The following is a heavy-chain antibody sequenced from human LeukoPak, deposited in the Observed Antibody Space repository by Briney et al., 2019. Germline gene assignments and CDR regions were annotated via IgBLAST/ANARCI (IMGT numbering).Heavy chain of an antibody. Sequence: GESLKISCKGSGYIFTNYWIAWVRQMPGKGLEWMGIIYPADSDTRYSPSFQGQVTISADKYISAAYLQWSSLKASDTAMYYCARRASGHYGSGSYHLDYWGQGTLVTVSS. CDR2: IYPADSDT. CDR1: GYIFTNYW. V-gene: IGHV5-51*01. CDR3: ARRASGHYGSGSYHLDY. J-gene: IGHJ4*02. D-gene: IGHD3-10*01.